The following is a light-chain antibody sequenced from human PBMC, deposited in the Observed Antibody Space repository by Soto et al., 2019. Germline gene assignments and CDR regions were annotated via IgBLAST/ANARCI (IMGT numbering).Light chain of an antibody. CDR1: QSVGSD. Sequence: EIVMTQSPATLSVSPGERATLSCRASQSVGSDLAWYQQKPGQPPKLLIYWASTRESGVPDRFSGSGSGTDFTLTISSLQAEDVAVYYCQQYYSTPLTFGGGTKVEIK. CDR3: QQYYSTPLT. CDR2: WAS. J-gene: IGKJ4*01. V-gene: IGKV4-1*01.